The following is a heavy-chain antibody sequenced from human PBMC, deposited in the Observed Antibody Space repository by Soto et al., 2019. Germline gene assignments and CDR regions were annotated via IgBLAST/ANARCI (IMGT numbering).Heavy chain of an antibody. Sequence: SVKVSCKASGGTFSSYAISWVRQAPGQGLEWVGGIIPIFGTANYAQKFQGRVTITADESTSTAYMELSSLRSEDTAVYYCARGPLMVRGVTTFDYWGQGTQVTVSS. V-gene: IGHV1-69*13. J-gene: IGHJ4*02. D-gene: IGHD3-10*01. CDR3: ARGPLMVRGVTTFDY. CDR2: IIPIFGTA. CDR1: GGTFSSYA.